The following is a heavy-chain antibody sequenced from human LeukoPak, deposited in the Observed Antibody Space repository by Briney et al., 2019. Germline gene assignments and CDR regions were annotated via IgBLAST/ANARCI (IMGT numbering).Heavy chain of an antibody. J-gene: IGHJ4*02. CDR2: IYYSGST. V-gene: IGHV4-39*01. Sequence: SETLSLTCTVSGGSISSSSYYWGWIRQPPGKGLEWIVSIYYSGSTYYNPSLKSRVTISVDTSKNQFSLKLSSVTAADTAVYYCASFSYYDSSGYYRLFDYWGQGTLVTVSS. CDR1: GGSISSSSYY. CDR3: ASFSYYDSSGYYRLFDY. D-gene: IGHD3-22*01.